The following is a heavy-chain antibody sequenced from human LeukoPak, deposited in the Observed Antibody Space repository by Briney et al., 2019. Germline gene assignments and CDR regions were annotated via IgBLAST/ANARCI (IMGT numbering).Heavy chain of an antibody. CDR2: ISSSGSIM. V-gene: IGHV3-48*04. CDR3: AFNSGYSSAWSPDY. D-gene: IGHD6-19*01. CDR1: GFTFSHYG. Sequence: GGSLRLSCAASGFTFSHYGMTWVRQAPGKGLEWISYISSSGSIMFYADSVKGRFTISRDNAKNSLYLQMNSLRAEDTAVYYCAFNSGYSSAWSPDYWGQGTLVTVSS. J-gene: IGHJ4*02.